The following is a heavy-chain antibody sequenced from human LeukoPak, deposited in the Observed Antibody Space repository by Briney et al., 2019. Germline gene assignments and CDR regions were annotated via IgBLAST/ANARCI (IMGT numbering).Heavy chain of an antibody. V-gene: IGHV3-21*01. CDR3: ARAYDSSGLP. Sequence: GGSLRLSCAASGFTFDDYGMSWVRQAPGKGLEWVSSISSSSSYIYYADSVKGRFTISRDNAKNSLYLQMNSLRAEDTAVYYCARAYDSSGLPWGQGTLVTVSS. J-gene: IGHJ5*02. CDR2: ISSSSSYI. CDR1: GFTFDDYG. D-gene: IGHD3-22*01.